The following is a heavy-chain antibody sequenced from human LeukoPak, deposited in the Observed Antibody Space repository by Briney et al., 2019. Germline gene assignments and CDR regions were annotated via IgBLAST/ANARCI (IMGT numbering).Heavy chain of an antibody. CDR2: IYSGGST. CDR3: ARSPTVYYYYYGMDV. D-gene: IGHD4-11*01. Sequence: GSLRLSCAASGFTVSSNYMSWVRQAPGKGLEWVSVIYSGGSTYYADSVKGRFTISRDNSKNTLYLQMNSLRAEDTAVYYCARSPTVYYYYYGMDVWGQGTTVTVSS. CDR1: GFTVSSNY. J-gene: IGHJ6*02. V-gene: IGHV3-53*01.